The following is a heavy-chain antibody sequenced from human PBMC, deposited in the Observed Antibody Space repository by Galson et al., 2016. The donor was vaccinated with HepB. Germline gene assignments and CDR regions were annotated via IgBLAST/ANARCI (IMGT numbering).Heavy chain of an antibody. V-gene: IGHV3-30*18. D-gene: IGHD1-26*01. CDR3: AKEWAHAAHGFDY. CDR2: ISSAGSNK. Sequence: SLRLSCAASGFTFSTYGMHWVRQAPGKGLEWVAVISSAGSNKYYADSVKGRFTVSRDNSENTLFVQMNSLRAEDTAVYYCAKEWAHAAHGFDYWGQGTLVTVSS. J-gene: IGHJ4*02. CDR1: GFTFSTYG.